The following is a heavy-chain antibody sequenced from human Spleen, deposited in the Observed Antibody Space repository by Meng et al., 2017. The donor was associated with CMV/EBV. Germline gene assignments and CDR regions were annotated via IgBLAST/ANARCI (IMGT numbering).Heavy chain of an antibody. V-gene: IGHV3-23*01. Sequence: GFNFRSYAMSWVRQTPGKGLEWVSGISNSGGSTYYADSVKGRFTISRDNSKNTLYLQMNSLRAEDTAVYYCAKDRNIVVVPAAPFDYWGQGALVTVSS. CDR2: ISNSGGST. CDR1: GFNFRSYA. J-gene: IGHJ4*02. CDR3: AKDRNIVVVPAAPFDY. D-gene: IGHD2-2*01.